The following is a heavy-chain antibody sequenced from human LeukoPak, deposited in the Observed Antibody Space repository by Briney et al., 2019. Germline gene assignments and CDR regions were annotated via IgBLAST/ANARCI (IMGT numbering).Heavy chain of an antibody. Sequence: SETLSLTCTVSGGSISSYYWSWIRQPAGKGLEWIGRIYTSGSTNYNPSLKSRVTMSVDTSKNQFSLKLSSVTAADTAVYYCASSRFTFGGVIVWTFDYWGQGTLVTVSS. D-gene: IGHD3-16*02. CDR1: GGSISSYY. CDR2: IYTSGST. J-gene: IGHJ4*02. CDR3: ASSRFTFGGVIVWTFDY. V-gene: IGHV4-4*07.